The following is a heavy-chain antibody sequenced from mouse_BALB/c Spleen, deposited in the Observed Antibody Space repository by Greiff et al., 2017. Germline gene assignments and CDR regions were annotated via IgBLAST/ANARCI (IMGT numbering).Heavy chain of an antibody. CDR3: ARFGYLGGYAMDY. D-gene: IGHD2-14*01. V-gene: IGHV5-17*02. J-gene: IGHJ4*01. CDR1: GFTFSSFG. CDR2: ISSGSSTI. Sequence: EVHLVESGGGLVQPGGSRKLSCAASGFTFSSFGMHWVRQAPEKGLEWVAYISSGSSTIYYADTVKGRFTISRDNPKNTLFLQMTSLRSEDTAMYYCARFGYLGGYAMDYWGQGTSVTVSS.